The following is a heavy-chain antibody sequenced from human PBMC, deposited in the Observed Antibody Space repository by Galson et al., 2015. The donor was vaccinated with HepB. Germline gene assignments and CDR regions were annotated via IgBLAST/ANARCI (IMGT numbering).Heavy chain of an antibody. CDR1: GFTVSSNY. Sequence: SLRLSCAGSGFTVSSNYMNWVRQAPGKGLEWVSVIYGGGSTYYADSVRGRFTISRDNSKNTLYLEMNSLRAEDTALYYCARDSGDWNQDYWGQGTLVTVSS. J-gene: IGHJ4*02. D-gene: IGHD1-1*01. CDR3: ARDSGDWNQDY. CDR2: IYGGGST. V-gene: IGHV3-66*01.